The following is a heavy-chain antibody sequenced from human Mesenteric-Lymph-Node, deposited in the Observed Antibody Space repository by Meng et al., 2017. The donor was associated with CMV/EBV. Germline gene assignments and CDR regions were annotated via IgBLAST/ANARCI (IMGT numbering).Heavy chain of an antibody. Sequence: GESLKISCEASGFTFSTYWLHWVRQAPGKGPVWVARIDSDGMTTNYAASVRGRFTISRDNAKNTLYLQMNSLRAGDTAVYYCARSSGWKIYYFDYWGQGTVVTVSS. V-gene: IGHV3-74*01. D-gene: IGHD6-19*01. J-gene: IGHJ4*02. CDR3: ARSSGWKIYYFDY. CDR2: IDSDGMTT. CDR1: GFTFSTYW.